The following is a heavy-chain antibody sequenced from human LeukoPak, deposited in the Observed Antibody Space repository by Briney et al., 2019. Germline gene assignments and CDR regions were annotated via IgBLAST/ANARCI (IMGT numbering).Heavy chain of an antibody. D-gene: IGHD3-10*01. V-gene: IGHV3-15*01. CDR2: IKSKTDGGTT. J-gene: IGHJ4*02. CDR1: GFIFSNAW. Sequence: GGSVRLSCAASGFIFSNAWMTWVRQAPGKGLEWVGRIKSKTDGGTTDYVAPVKGRFSISRDDSENTMYLQMNSLKTEDTAVYFCTTEGVSLIRGVIRHACLDYWGQGTLVTVSS. CDR3: TTEGVSLIRGVIRHACLDY.